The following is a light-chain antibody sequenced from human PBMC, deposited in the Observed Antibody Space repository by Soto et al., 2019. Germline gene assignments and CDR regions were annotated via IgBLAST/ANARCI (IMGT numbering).Light chain of an antibody. J-gene: IGLJ2*01. Sequence: QSALTQPASVSGSPGQSITISCTGTSSDVGGYIYVAWYQQHPGKAPRLMIYDVSNRPSGVSNRFSGSKSGNTASLTISGLQAADEADYYCSSHTSSSTVLFGGGTKVTVL. CDR3: SSHTSSSTVL. V-gene: IGLV2-14*03. CDR2: DVS. CDR1: SSDVGGYIY.